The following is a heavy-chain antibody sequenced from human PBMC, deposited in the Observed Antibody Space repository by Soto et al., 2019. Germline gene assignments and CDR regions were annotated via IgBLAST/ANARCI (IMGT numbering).Heavy chain of an antibody. J-gene: IGHJ4*02. CDR1: SGSISSSNW. D-gene: IGHD3-16*01. CDR2: IYHSGSN. V-gene: IGHV4-4*02. CDR3: ARGGTLTSDKGSYDDS. Sequence: QVQLQESGPGLVKPSGTLSLTCVVSSGSISSSNWWSWVRQPPGKGLAWIGEIYHSGSNNYTPSLKRRVTISVDKFKDQFSLNLSSVTAADTAVYHCARGGTLTSDKGSYDDSWGQGNLVTVSS.